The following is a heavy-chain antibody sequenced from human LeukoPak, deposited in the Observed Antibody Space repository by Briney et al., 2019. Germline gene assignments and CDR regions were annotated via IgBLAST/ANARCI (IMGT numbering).Heavy chain of an antibody. J-gene: IGHJ4*02. CDR2: IDPDDSYT. Sequence: ESLKISCQGSGYSFTRYWITWVRQMLGKGLEWMGRIDPDDSYTNYSPSFQGHVTTSVDKSINTAYLQWSSLKASDTAMYYCARPLHDFWSGSLDYWGQGYLVTVSS. CDR1: GYSFTRYW. V-gene: IGHV5-10-1*01. D-gene: IGHD3-3*01. CDR3: ARPLHDFWSGSLDY.